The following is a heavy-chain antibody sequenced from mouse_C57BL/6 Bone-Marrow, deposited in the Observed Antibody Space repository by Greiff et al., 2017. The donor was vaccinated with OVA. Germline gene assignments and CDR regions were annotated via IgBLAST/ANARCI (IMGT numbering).Heavy chain of an antibody. CDR2: IRNKANNHAT. D-gene: IGHD4-1*02. CDR1: GFTFSDAW. Sequence: DVQLQESGGGLVQPGGSMKLSCAASGFTFSDAWMDWVRQSPEKGLEWVAEIRNKANNHATYYAESVKGRFTISRDDSKSSVYLQMNSLRAEDTGIYYCTGQLGRYYFDYWGQGTTLTVSS. CDR3: TGQLGRYYFDY. V-gene: IGHV6-6*01. J-gene: IGHJ2*01.